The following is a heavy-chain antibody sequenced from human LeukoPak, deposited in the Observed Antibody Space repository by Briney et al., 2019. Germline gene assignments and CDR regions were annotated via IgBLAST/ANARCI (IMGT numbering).Heavy chain of an antibody. CDR3: AGHGGGSSPSVFDY. V-gene: IGHV4-39*01. D-gene: IGHD6-6*01. CDR1: GGSVSSSSYY. CDR2: VYYSGST. Sequence: SETLSLTCTVSGGSVSSSSYYWGWIRQPPGKGLEWIGSVYYSGSTYYNPSLKSRVTISVDTSKNQFSLKMSSVTAADTTLFYCAGHGGGSSPSVFDYWGQGTLVTVSS. J-gene: IGHJ4*02.